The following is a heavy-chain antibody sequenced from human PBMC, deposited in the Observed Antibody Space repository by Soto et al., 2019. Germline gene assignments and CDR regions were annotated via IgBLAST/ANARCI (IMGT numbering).Heavy chain of an antibody. D-gene: IGHD6-13*01. CDR1: GFTFDDYA. Sequence: EVQLVESGGGLVQPGRSLRLSCAASGFTFDDYAMHWVRQAPGKGLEWVSGISWNSGSIGYADSVKGRFTISRDNAKNSLYLQMNSLGAEDTALYYCAKDISSSSTDWFDPWGQGTLVTVSS. CDR3: AKDISSSSTDWFDP. J-gene: IGHJ5*02. CDR2: ISWNSGSI. V-gene: IGHV3-9*01.